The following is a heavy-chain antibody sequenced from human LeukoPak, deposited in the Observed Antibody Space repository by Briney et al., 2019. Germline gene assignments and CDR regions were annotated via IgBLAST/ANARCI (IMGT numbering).Heavy chain of an antibody. D-gene: IGHD1-26*01. Sequence: GPSVKLSCKASGYTFTDYSLHWVRQAPGQGPEWMAWINPNRGGTKSAQKFQGRVTVTRDTSISTAYMELSRLTSDDTAVYYCARQPPSPIVGASSASYYMDVWGSGTTVTVSS. J-gene: IGHJ6*03. CDR2: INPNRGGT. CDR3: ARQPPSPIVGASSASYYMDV. CDR1: GYTFTDYS. V-gene: IGHV1-2*02.